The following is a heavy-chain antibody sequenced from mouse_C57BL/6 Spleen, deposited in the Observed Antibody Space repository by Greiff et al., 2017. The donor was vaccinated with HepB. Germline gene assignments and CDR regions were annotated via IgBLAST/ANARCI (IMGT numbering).Heavy chain of an antibody. D-gene: IGHD1-1*01. CDR2: IYPSDSET. CDR1: GYTFTSYW. CDR3: ARSEDYGSTY. J-gene: IGHJ2*01. V-gene: IGHV1-61*01. Sequence: QVQLQQPGAELVRPGSSVKLSCKASGYTFTSYWMDWVKQRPGQGLEWIGNIYPSDSETHYNQKFKDKATLTVDKSSSTAYMQLSSLTSEDSAVYYCARSEDYGSTYWGQRTTLTVSS.